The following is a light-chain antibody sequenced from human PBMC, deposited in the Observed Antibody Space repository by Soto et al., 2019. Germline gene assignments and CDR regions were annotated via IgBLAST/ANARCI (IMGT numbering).Light chain of an antibody. CDR1: QSVSSSY. V-gene: IGKV3-20*01. CDR2: GAS. Sequence: EIVLTQSPGTLSLSPGERATLSCRASQSVSSSYLAWYQQKPGQAPRLLIYGASSRATGIPDRYSGSGSGIDFTLTISRLEPEDFAVYYCQQYGSSPPMYTFGQGTKLEIK. CDR3: QQYGSSPPMYT. J-gene: IGKJ2*01.